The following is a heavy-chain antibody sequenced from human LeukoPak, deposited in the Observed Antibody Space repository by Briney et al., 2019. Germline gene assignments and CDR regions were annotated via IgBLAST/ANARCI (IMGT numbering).Heavy chain of an antibody. D-gene: IGHD6-13*01. V-gene: IGHV3-33*01. CDR1: GFTFSSYG. J-gene: IGHJ6*02. CDR2: IWYDGSNK. CDR3: ARDLLPPYSSSWSDRLYYYYGMDV. Sequence: GGSLRLSCAASGFTFSSYGMHWVRHAPGKGLEWVAVIWYDGSNKYYADSVKSRFTISRDNSKNTLYLQMNSLRAEDTAVYYCARDLLPPYSSSWSDRLYYYYGMDVWGQGTTVTVSS.